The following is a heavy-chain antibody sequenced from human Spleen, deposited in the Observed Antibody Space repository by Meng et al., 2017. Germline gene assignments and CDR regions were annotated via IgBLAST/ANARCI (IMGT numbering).Heavy chain of an antibody. CDR2: INHSGST. D-gene: IGHD4-17*01. CDR3: ARVYGDSEYYFDY. Sequence: SETLSLTCAVYGGSFSGYYWSWIRQPPGKGLEWIGEINHSGSTNYNPSLKSRVTISLDTSKNQFSLKLSSVTAADTAVYYCARVYGDSEYYFDYWGQGTLVTVSS. CDR1: GGSFSGYY. V-gene: IGHV4-34*01. J-gene: IGHJ4*02.